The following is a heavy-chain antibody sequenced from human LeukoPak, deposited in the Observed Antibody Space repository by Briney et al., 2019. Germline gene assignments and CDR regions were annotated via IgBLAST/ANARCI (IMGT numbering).Heavy chain of an antibody. J-gene: IGHJ3*02. D-gene: IGHD3-3*01. Sequence: ASVKVSCKASGYTFTSYDINWVRQATGQGLEWMGWMNPNSGNTGYAQKFQGRVTMTRNTSISTAYMELSSLRSEDTAVYYCARVVCITIFGVVICEDAFDIWGQGTMVTVSS. CDR2: MNPNSGNT. CDR1: GYTFTSYD. V-gene: IGHV1-8*01. CDR3: ARVVCITIFGVVICEDAFDI.